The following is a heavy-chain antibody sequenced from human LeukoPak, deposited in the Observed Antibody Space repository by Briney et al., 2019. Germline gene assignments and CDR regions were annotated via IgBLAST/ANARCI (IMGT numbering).Heavy chain of an antibody. Sequence: SETLSLTCAISGASISSTNWWIWVRQSPGKGLEWIGEMHHSGRTNYNPSLKSRITISVDKSKNQVFLRLNSVAAADTALYYCARAQEGCSRASCYLEPWGQGTLVTVSS. J-gene: IGHJ5*02. CDR2: MHHSGRT. V-gene: IGHV4-4*02. D-gene: IGHD2-2*01. CDR1: GASISSTNW. CDR3: ARAQEGCSRASCYLEP.